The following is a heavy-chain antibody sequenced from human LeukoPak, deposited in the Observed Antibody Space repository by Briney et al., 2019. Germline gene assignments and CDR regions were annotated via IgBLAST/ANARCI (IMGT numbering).Heavy chain of an antibody. CDR3: ARDSHYGYPSSWYHLVQIDY. V-gene: IGHV3-21*01. J-gene: IGHJ4*02. D-gene: IGHD2-2*03. CDR1: GFTFNNYE. Sequence: GGSLRLSCAASGFTFNNYEMNWIRQAPGKGLEWVATITGDSTYISHADSVKGRFIISRDNAKNSVYLQMNSLRAEDTAVYYCARDSHYGYPSSWYHLVQIDYWGQGTLVIVSS. CDR2: ITGDSTYI.